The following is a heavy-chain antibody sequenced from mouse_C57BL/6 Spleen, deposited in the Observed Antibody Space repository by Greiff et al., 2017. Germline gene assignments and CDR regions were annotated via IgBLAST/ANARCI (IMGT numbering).Heavy chain of an antibody. Sequence: EVQLVESGPELVKPGASVKMSCKASGYTFTDYNMHWVKQSHGKSLEWIGYINPNNGGTSYNQKFKGKATLTVNKSSSTAYMELRSLTSEDSAVYYCARAYGSSPDWYFDVWGTGTTVTVSS. CDR1: GYTFTDYN. J-gene: IGHJ1*03. V-gene: IGHV1-22*01. CDR3: ARAYGSSPDWYFDV. D-gene: IGHD1-1*01. CDR2: INPNNGGT.